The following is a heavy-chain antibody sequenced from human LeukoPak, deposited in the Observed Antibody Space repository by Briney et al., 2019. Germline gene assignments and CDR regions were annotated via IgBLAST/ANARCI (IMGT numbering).Heavy chain of an antibody. CDR3: ARAGGGPTTLYWYFDL. CDR2: ITGSGAGK. J-gene: IGHJ2*01. D-gene: IGHD1-7*01. V-gene: IGHV3-23*01. Sequence: PGGSLRLSCAASGFTFSSYAMSWVRQAPGKELEWVSTITGSGAGKYYADSVKGRFTISRDNSKNTLYVQMNSLRAEDTAVYYCARAGGGPTTLYWYFDLWGRGTLVTVSS. CDR1: GFTFSSYA.